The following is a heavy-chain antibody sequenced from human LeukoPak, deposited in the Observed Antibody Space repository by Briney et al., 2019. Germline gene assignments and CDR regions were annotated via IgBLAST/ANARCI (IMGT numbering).Heavy chain of an antibody. CDR2: IYHRGST. D-gene: IGHD3-22*01. V-gene: IGHV4-38-2*01. CDR3: ARHVCCDRSGQFDY. Sequence: SETLSFTCAVSGYSISSGYYWGWIRQPPGKGLEWIASIYHRGSTFSNPSLKSRVIISVDTPKNQFSLKLRSVTAADTAVYYCARHVCCDRSGQFDYWGQGTVVAVSS. J-gene: IGHJ4*02. CDR1: GYSISSGYY.